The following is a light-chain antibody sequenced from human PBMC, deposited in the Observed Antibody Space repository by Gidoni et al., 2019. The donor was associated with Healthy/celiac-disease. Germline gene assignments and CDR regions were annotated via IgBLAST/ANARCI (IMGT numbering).Light chain of an antibody. CDR2: DVS. J-gene: IGLJ2*01. CDR3: GTYAGSYTVV. Sequence: HSALTQPRSVSVSPGQSVTISCTGTSSDVGGYNYVSWYQQHPGKAPKLMIYDVSKRPSGVPDRFSGSKSGNTASLTISGLQAEDEADYYCGTYAGSYTVVFGGGTKLTVL. V-gene: IGLV2-11*01. CDR1: SSDVGGYNY.